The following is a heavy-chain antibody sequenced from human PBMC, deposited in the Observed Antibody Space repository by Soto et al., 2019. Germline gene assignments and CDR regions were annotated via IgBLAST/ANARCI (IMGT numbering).Heavy chain of an antibody. Sequence: GGSLRLSCAASGFTFSSYAMSWVRQAPGKGLEWVSAISGSGGSTYYADSVKGRLTISRDNSKNTLYLQMNSLRAEDTAVYYCAKQSAYYDYVWGSYRTAPGAFDIWGQGTMVTVSS. CDR3: AKQSAYYDYVWGSYRTAPGAFDI. V-gene: IGHV3-23*01. J-gene: IGHJ3*02. CDR2: ISGSGGST. D-gene: IGHD3-16*02. CDR1: GFTFSSYA.